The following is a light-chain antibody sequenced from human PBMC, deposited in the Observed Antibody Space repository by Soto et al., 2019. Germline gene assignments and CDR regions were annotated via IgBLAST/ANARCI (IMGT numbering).Light chain of an antibody. CDR1: SSDVGGYDY. V-gene: IGLV2-8*01. J-gene: IGLJ2*01. CDR3: TSYAGNKVI. CDR2: EVS. Sequence: QSALTQPPSASGSPGQSVTISCTGTSSDVGGYDYVSWFQQHPDKAPKLMIYEVSKRPSGVPDRFSGSKSDNTASLTVSGFQAEDEADYYCTSYAGNKVIFGGGTKLTVL.